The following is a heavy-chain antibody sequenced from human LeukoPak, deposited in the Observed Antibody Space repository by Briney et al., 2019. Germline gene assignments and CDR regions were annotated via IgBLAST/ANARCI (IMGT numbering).Heavy chain of an antibody. CDR2: IYYSGST. V-gene: IGHV4-59*01. CDR3: ARGGRTYLGLVSSDAFDI. CDR1: GGSISSYY. J-gene: IGHJ3*02. D-gene: IGHD6-13*01. Sequence: PSETLSLTCTVSGGSISSYYWSWIRQPPGKGLEWIGYIYYSGSTNYNPSLKSRVTISVDTSKNQFSLKLSSVTAADTAVYYCARGGRTYLGLVSSDAFDIWGQGTMVTVSS.